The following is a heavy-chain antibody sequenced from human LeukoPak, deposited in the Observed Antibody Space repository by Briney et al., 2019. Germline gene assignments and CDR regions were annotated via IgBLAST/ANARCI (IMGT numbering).Heavy chain of an antibody. CDR2: ISASGSGT. V-gene: IGHV3-23*01. D-gene: IGHD6-13*01. J-gene: IGHJ4*02. CDR3: AKDAAGPEY. Sequence: GGSLRLSCAASGFTFSSYAMSWVRQAPGKGLYWVSGISASGSGTYYPDSLKGRFTISRDNSKNTLYLQMNNLRVDDTAVYYCAKDAAGPEYWGQGTLVTVST. CDR1: GFTFSSYA.